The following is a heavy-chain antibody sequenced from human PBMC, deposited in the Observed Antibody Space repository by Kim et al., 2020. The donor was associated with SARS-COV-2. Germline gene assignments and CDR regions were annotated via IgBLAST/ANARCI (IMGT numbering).Heavy chain of an antibody. CDR1: GYTFTSYG. Sequence: ASVKVSCKASGYTFTSYGISWVRQAPGQGLEWMGWISAYNGNTNYAQKLQGRVTMTTDTSTSTAYMELRSLRSDDTAVYYCARDREDSSSWYPGNWFDPWGQGTLVTVSS. J-gene: IGHJ5*02. CDR3: ARDREDSSSWYPGNWFDP. D-gene: IGHD6-13*01. V-gene: IGHV1-18*01. CDR2: ISAYNGNT.